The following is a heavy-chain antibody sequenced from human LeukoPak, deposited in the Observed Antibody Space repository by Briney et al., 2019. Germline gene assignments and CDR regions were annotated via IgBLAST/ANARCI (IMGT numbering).Heavy chain of an antibody. D-gene: IGHD6-13*01. CDR3: ASREYSSSYPFDY. J-gene: IGHJ4*02. V-gene: IGHV4-39*01. CDR2: IYYSGST. CDR1: GGSISSSSYY. Sequence: SETLSLTCTVSGGSISSSSYYWGWIRQPPGKGLEWVGSIYYSGSTYYNPSLKSRVTISVDTSKNQFSLKLSSVTAADTAVYYCASREYSSSYPFDYWGQGTLVTVSS.